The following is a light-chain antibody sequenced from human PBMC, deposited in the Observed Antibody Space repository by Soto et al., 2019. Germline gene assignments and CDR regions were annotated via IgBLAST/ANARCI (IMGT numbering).Light chain of an antibody. CDR3: CSYASGHTIYV. J-gene: IGLJ1*01. CDR1: SSDVGGYDY. Sequence: QSALTQPRSVSGSPGQSVTISCTGTSSDVGGYDYVSWYQQSPGKAPKVMIYDMNKRPSGVPDRFSASKSGNTASLTISGFQAEDEADCYCCSYASGHTIYVLGKGTKLTVL. CDR2: DMN. V-gene: IGLV2-11*01.